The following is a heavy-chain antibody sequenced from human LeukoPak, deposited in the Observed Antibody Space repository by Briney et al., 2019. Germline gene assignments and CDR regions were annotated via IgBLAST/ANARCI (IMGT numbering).Heavy chain of an antibody. D-gene: IGHD2-15*01. CDR3: ARPQRYCSGGSCYSAYGIDV. J-gene: IGHJ6*02. CDR1: GFTFSRYV. V-gene: IGHV3-23*01. CDR2: MIGNGGNA. Sequence: GGALRLSCADSGFTFSRYVMHWVRQAPGKGVEWGSDMIGNGGNAYYAVSVSSRFTLSRDSSTNTLYLQMNSLRAEDTAVYYCARPQRYCSGGSCYSAYGIDVWGQGTTVTVSS.